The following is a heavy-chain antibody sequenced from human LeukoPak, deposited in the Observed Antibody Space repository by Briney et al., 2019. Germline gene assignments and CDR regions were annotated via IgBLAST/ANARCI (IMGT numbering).Heavy chain of an antibody. D-gene: IGHD3-3*01. CDR2: ISGSGGST. V-gene: IGHV3-23*01. CDR3: AKDLDDFWSGSHEY. CDR1: GFTFSSSA. Sequence: PGGSLRLSCAASGFTFSSSAMTWVRQAPGKGLEGVSAISGSGGSTYYADSVKGRFTISRDNSKNTLYLQMNSLRAEDTAVYYCAKDLDDFWSGSHEYCGPGTLVTVSS. J-gene: IGHJ4*02.